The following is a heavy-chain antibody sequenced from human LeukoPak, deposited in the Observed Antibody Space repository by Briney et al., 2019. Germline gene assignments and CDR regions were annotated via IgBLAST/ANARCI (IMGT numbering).Heavy chain of an antibody. CDR2: IKSKTGGGTT. Sequence: GGSLRLSCAASGFTFSNAWMSWVRQAPGKGLEWVGCIKSKTGGGTTDYAAPVKGRFTISRDDSKNTLYLQMNSLKTEDTAVYYCTTPYITMIVVVSDYWGQGTLVTVSS. V-gene: IGHV3-15*01. J-gene: IGHJ4*02. CDR3: TTPYITMIVVVSDY. CDR1: GFTFSNAW. D-gene: IGHD3-22*01.